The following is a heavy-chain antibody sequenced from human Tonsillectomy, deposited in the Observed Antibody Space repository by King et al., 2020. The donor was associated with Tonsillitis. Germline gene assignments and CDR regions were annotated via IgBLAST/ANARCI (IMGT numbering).Heavy chain of an antibody. V-gene: IGHV3-30*18. CDR1: GFTFSSYG. CDR3: ANEDTEPNVRSDY. D-gene: IGHD5-18*01. Sequence: VQLVESGGGVVQPGRSLRLSCAASGFTFSSYGMHWVRQAPGKGLEWVAVISYDGSNKYYADSVKGRFTISRDNSKNTLYLQMNSLRAEDTAVYYCANEDTEPNVRSDYCGQGTLVTVSS. J-gene: IGHJ4*02. CDR2: ISYDGSNK.